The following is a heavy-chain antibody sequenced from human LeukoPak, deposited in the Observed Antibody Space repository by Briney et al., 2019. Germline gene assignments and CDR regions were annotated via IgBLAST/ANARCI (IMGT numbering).Heavy chain of an antibody. J-gene: IGHJ4*02. V-gene: IGHV4-4*07. Sequence: SETLSLTCTVSGGSITGSHWSWLRQSAGKGLEWIGRIYSSGTTNYNPSLKSRVTMSLDTSKNQFSLRLSSVTAADTAVYYCARGAYSFDFWGQGALVTVSS. CDR2: IYSSGTT. CDR1: GGSITGSH. CDR3: ARGAYSFDF.